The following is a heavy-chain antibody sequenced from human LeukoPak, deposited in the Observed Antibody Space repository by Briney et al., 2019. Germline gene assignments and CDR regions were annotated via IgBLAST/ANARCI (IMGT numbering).Heavy chain of an antibody. J-gene: IGHJ4*02. V-gene: IGHV4-4*07. Sequence: SETLSLTCTVSGGSITGSHWSWLRQSAGKGLEWIGRIYSSGTTNYNPSLKSRVTMSLDTSKNQFSLRLSSVTAADTAVYYCARGAYSFDFWGQGALVTVSS. CDR2: IYSSGTT. CDR1: GGSITGSH. CDR3: ARGAYSFDF.